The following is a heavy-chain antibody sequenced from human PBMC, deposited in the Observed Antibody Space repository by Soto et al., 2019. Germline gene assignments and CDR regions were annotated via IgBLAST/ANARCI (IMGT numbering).Heavy chain of an antibody. V-gene: IGHV3-15*07. J-gene: IGHJ4*02. CDR1: GVTFSKAW. CDR3: SAVSLVRGVIIGDSSDY. CDR2: IKSKAGGGTT. D-gene: IGHD3-10*01. Sequence: GGSRRLSCAASGVTFSKAWMNWVRQAPGKGLEWVGRIKSKAGGGTTDYAAPVKGRFTISRDDSKNTLSLQMNSLTTEDTAVYYCSAVSLVRGVIIGDSSDYWGQGTLVTVSS.